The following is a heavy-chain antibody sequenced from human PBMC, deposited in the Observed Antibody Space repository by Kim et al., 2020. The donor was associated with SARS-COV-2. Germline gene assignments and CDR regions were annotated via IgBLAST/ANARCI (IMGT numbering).Heavy chain of an antibody. CDR1: GFSLSDYY. D-gene: IGHD3-16*01. Sequence: GGSLRLSCAVSGFSLSDYYMTWIRQAPGKGLECVSHIASDDTAMYYLDSVKGRFTMSRDSAKNALYLEMNSLRVDDTAKYYCARVSRQYDYIRGSYRAKLGRITGRRPESVYYAIDVWGTGTTVSVST. J-gene: IGHJ6*04. CDR2: IASDDTAM. V-gene: IGHV3-11*01. CDR3: ARVSRQYDYIRGSYRAKLGRITGRRPESVYYAIDV.